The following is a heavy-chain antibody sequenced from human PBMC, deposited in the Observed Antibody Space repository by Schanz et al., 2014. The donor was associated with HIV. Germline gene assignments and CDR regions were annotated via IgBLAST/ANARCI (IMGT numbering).Heavy chain of an antibody. V-gene: IGHV3-33*08. CDR1: GFTFSNYA. J-gene: IGHJ5*02. CDR2: IWYDGTNI. Sequence: QVQLVESGGGVVQPGRSLRLSCAASGFTFSNYAMSWVRQAPGKGLEWGAVIWYDGTNIDYADSVKGRFTVSRDNSKNMLYLQMNSLRAEDTAVYYCAREYYSRNWNWFDPWGQGTLVTVSS. D-gene: IGHD6-13*01. CDR3: AREYYSRNWNWFDP.